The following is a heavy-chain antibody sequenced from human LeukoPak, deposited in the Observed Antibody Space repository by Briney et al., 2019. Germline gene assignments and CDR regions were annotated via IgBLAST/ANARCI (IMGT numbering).Heavy chain of an antibody. Sequence: GGSLRLSCAASGFTFSSYWMSWVRQAPGKGLEWVANIKQDGSEKYYVDSVKGRFTISRDNSKNSLYLQMNSLRAEDTAVYYCAREGNIYGDYVIDYWGQGTLVTVSS. CDR1: GFTFSSYW. CDR3: AREGNIYGDYVIDY. J-gene: IGHJ4*02. V-gene: IGHV3-7*01. CDR2: IKQDGSEK. D-gene: IGHD4-17*01.